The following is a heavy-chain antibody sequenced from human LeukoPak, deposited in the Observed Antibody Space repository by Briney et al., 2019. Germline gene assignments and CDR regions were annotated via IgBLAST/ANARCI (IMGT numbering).Heavy chain of an antibody. CDR2: SSASNDNT. D-gene: IGHD3-9*01. V-gene: IGHV1-18*01. CDR1: VYTFTSFG. CDR3: ARVNSPYYNILTGYFY. J-gene: IGHJ4*02. Sequence: SVKLSRTSSVYTFTSFGITWVRHTPGQGLEWVGGSSASNDNTKYAQKFKGRVPMTTYTSTSTAYMELSSLRSDDTAVYYCARVNSPYYNILTGYFYWGQGTLVTVSS.